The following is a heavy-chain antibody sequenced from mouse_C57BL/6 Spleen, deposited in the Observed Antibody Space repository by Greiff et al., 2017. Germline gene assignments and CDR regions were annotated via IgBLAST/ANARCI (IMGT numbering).Heavy chain of an antibody. J-gene: IGHJ4*01. CDR1: GYAFSSSW. Sequence: QVQLKQSGPELVKPGASVKISCKASGYAFSSSWMNWVKQRPGTGLEWIGRIYPGDGDTNYNGKFKGKATLTADKSSSTAYMQLSSLTSEDSAVYFSARAFYYYGSDYAMDYWGQGTSVTVSS. CDR3: ARAFYYYGSDYAMDY. CDR2: IYPGDGDT. D-gene: IGHD1-1*01. V-gene: IGHV1-82*01.